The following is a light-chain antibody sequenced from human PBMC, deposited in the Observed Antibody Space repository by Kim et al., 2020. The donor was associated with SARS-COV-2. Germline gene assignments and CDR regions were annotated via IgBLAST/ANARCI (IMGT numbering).Light chain of an antibody. CDR3: QQYGRA. V-gene: IGKV3-20*01. CDR2: GAS. Sequence: TLSLSPGEDATLACRASQNVSNFLAWYQQIPGQAPRLLIYGASSRATGIPDRFSGSGSGTDFTLTINRLEPEDFAVYFCQQYGRAFGQGTKVDIK. J-gene: IGKJ1*01. CDR1: QNVSNF.